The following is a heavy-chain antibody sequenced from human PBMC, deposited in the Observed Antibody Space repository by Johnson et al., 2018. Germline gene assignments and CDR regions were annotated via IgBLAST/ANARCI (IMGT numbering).Heavy chain of an antibody. CDR3: AKGPRSLWENYLDP. CDR1: GFTFSDYG. V-gene: IGHV3-30*18. CDR2: ISSDSIHK. D-gene: IGHD1-7*01. Sequence: QVQLVESGGGVVQPGRSLRLSCAASGFTFSDYGMHRVRQAPGKGLEWVAVISSDSIHKVYAGSVRGRFAISKDNSNHMLFLQINSLRPENTALYYCAKGPRSLWENYLDPWGQGGLVTV. J-gene: IGHJ5*02.